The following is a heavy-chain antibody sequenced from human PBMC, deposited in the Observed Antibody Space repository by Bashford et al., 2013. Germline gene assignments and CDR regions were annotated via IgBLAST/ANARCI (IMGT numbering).Heavy chain of an antibody. V-gene: IGHV4-39*07. Sequence: SETLSLTCTVSGGSISSSSYYWGWIRQPPGKGLEWIGSIYYSGSTYYNPSLKSRVTISVDTSKNQFSLKLSSVTAADTAVYYCARGSSWYYFDYAIWGQGPWSPSPQ. J-gene: IGHJ1*01. CDR1: GGSISSSSYY. D-gene: IGHD6-13*01. CDR2: IYYSGST. CDR3: ARGSSWYYFDYAI.